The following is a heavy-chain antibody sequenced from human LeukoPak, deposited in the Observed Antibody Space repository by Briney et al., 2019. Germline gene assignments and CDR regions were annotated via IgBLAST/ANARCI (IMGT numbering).Heavy chain of an antibody. CDR3: ARDSGPDAFDI. Sequence: SETLSLTCTVSGCSISSYYWSWIRQPPGKGLEWIGYIYYSGSTNYNPSLKSRVTISVDTSKNQLSLKLSSVTAADTAGYYCARDSGPDAFDIWGQGTMVTVSS. D-gene: IGHD6-25*01. J-gene: IGHJ3*02. CDR2: IYYSGST. V-gene: IGHV4-59*01. CDR1: GCSISSYY.